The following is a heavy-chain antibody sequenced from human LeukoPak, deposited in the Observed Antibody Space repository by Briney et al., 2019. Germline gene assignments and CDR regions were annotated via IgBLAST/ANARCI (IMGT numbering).Heavy chain of an antibody. CDR2: ISYSGSA. CDR3: AGDSTTYYNYFDY. Sequence: PSETLSLTCTVSGGSISSYYWTWIRQPPGKGLEWIGYISYSGSAIYNPSLKSRVTISVDTSKKQFSLNLRSVTAADTAVYYCAGDSTTYYNYFDYWGQGTLVSVSS. CDR1: GGSISSYY. J-gene: IGHJ4*02. D-gene: IGHD2/OR15-2a*01. V-gene: IGHV4-59*12.